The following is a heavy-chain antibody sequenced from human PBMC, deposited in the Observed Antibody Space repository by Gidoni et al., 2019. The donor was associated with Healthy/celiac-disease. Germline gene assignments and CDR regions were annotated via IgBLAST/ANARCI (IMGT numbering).Heavy chain of an antibody. Sequence: EVQLVESGGGLVQPGRSLRLSCAASGFTFADYAMHWVRQSPGKGLELFSGISWNSGSIGYADSWKCRFTISRDNAKNSLYLQMNSLRAEDTALYYCAGGGEGIVFRIWFDPWGQGTLVTVSS. CDR3: AGGGEGIVFRIWFDP. D-gene: IGHD3-16*02. CDR1: GFTFADYA. J-gene: IGHJ5*02. V-gene: IGHV3-9*01. CDR2: ISWNSGSI.